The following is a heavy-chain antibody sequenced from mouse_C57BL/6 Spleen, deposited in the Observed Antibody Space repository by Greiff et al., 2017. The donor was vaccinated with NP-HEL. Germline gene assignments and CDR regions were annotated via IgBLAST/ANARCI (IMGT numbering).Heavy chain of an antibody. V-gene: IGHV1-64*01. J-gene: IGHJ2*01. CDR1: GYTFTSYW. CDR2: IHPNSGST. CDR3: ARNYYGSPYYFDY. Sequence: QVHVKQPGAELVKPGASVKLSCKASGYTFTSYWMHWVKQRPGQGLEWIGMIHPNSGSTNYNEKFKSKATLTVDKSSSTAYMQLSSLTSEDSAVYYCARNYYGSPYYFDYWGQGTTLTVSS. D-gene: IGHD1-1*01.